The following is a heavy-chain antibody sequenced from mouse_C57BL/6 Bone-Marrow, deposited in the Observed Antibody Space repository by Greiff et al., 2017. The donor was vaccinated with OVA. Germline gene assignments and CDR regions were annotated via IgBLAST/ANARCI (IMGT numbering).Heavy chain of an antibody. CDR1: GFSFTSYG. J-gene: IGHJ4*01. Sequence: QVQLQQSGPGLVQPSQSLSITCTVSGFSFTSYGVHWVRQSPGKGLEWLGVIWSGGRTDYNAAFIYRLSISKDNSKSQVFLKMNSLQADDTAIYYCARRGYSMDYWGQGTSVTVSS. CDR2: IWSGGRT. CDR3: ARRGYSMDY. V-gene: IGHV2-2*01.